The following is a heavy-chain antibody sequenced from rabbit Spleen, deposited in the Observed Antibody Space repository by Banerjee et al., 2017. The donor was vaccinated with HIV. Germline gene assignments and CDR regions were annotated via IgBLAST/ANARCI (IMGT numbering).Heavy chain of an antibody. CDR1: GVSFSFSSY. D-gene: IGHD8-1*01. V-gene: IGHV1S40*01. CDR3: ARDSGSSFSGYGMDL. CDR2: IDIGSSGFT. Sequence: QSLEESGGGLVKPGASLTLTCTASGVSFSFSSYMCWVRQAPGKGLEWIACIDIGSSGFTYFATWAKGRFTISKTSSTTVTLQVTSLTVADTATYFCARDSGSSFSGYGMDLWGPGTLVTVS. J-gene: IGHJ6*01.